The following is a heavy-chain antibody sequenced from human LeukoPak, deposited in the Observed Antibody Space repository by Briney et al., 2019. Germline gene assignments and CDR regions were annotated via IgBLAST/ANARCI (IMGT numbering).Heavy chain of an antibody. CDR3: ARGYYFDSGGPYYFDY. J-gene: IGHJ4*02. CDR1: GFTLSSYE. CDR2: ISSRDTTT. D-gene: IGHD3-10*01. Sequence: GGSLRLSCAASGFTLSSYEMNWVRQTPGKGLEWVSYISSRDTTTYYAGSVKGRFTIFRDNAKNSLYLQVNSLRAEDTAVYYCARGYYFDSGGPYYFDYWGQGTLVTVSS. V-gene: IGHV3-48*03.